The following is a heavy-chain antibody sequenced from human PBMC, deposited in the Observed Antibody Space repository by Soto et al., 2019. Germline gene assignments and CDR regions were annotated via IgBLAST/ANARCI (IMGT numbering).Heavy chain of an antibody. CDR1: GFTFSSYA. CDR2: ISGSGGST. D-gene: IGHD7-27*01. Sequence: GGSLRLSCAASGFTFSSYAMSWVRQAPGKGLEWVSAISGSGGSTYYADSVKGRFTISRDNSKNTLYLQMNSLRAEDTAVYYCAKASNWGSTNYYYGMDVWGQGTTVTVSS. CDR3: AKASNWGSTNYYYGMDV. J-gene: IGHJ6*02. V-gene: IGHV3-23*01.